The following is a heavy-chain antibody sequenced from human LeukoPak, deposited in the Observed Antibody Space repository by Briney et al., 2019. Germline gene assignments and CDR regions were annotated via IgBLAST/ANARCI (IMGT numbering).Heavy chain of an antibody. V-gene: IGHV1-2*02. CDR3: ARDSGGAGTPEDYMDV. Sequence: AASVKVSCKASGYTFTGYYMHWVRQAPGQGLEWMGWINPNSGGTNYAQKFQGRVTMTRDTSISTAYMELSRLRSDDTAVYYCARDSGGAGTPEDYMDVWGKGTTVTVSS. CDR2: INPNSGGT. J-gene: IGHJ6*03. D-gene: IGHD1-1*01. CDR1: GYTFTGYY.